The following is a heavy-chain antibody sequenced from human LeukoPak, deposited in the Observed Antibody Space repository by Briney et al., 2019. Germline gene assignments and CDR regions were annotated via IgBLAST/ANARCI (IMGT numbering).Heavy chain of an antibody. V-gene: IGHV4-30-2*01. J-gene: IGHJ4*02. CDR1: GGSISSGGYS. D-gene: IGHD3-16*01. CDR2: IYHSGST. CDR3: ARGWGGVTYFDY. Sequence: SETLSLTCAVSGGSISSGGYSWSWIRQPPGKGLEWIGYIYHSGSTYYNPSLKSRVTISVDRSKNPFSLKLSSVTAADTAVYYCARGWGGVTYFDYWGQGALVTVSS.